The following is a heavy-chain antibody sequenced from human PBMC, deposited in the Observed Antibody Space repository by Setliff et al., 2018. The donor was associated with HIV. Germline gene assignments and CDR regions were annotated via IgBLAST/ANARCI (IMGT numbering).Heavy chain of an antibody. D-gene: IGHD5-18*01. CDR3: AKDQVGYSYGHYYYYMDV. CDR2: INPNSGGT. Sequence: ASVKVSCKASGYTLTDFYIHWARQAPGQGLEWMGWINPNSGGTNYARKFQGRVTMTRDTSISAAYMELNSLRSDDTAIYYCAKDQVGYSYGHYYYYMDVWGKGTTVTVSS. CDR1: GYTLTDFY. J-gene: IGHJ6*03. V-gene: IGHV1-2*02.